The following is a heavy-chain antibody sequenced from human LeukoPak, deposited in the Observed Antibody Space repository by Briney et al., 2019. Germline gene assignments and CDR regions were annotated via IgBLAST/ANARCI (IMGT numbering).Heavy chain of an antibody. CDR3: ARDLSWSDYNWFDP. CDR2: ISSSSSYM. Sequence: GGSLRLSCAASGFTFSSYSMNWVRQAPGKGLEWVSSISSSSSYMYYADSVKGRFTISRDNAKNSLYLQMNSLRAEDTAVYYCARDLSWSDYNWFDPWAQGTLVTVSS. V-gene: IGHV3-21*01. J-gene: IGHJ5*02. D-gene: IGHD6-13*01. CDR1: GFTFSSYS.